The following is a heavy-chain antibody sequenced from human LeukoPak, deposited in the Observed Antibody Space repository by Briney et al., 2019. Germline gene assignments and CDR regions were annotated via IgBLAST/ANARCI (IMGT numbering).Heavy chain of an antibody. V-gene: IGHV4-59*01. D-gene: IGHD3-22*01. CDR3: ARAGPGTSSGLGGYPPDYYYYMDV. CDR2: IYYSGST. CDR1: GGFISSYY. Sequence: SETLSLTCTVSGGFISSYYWSWIRQPPGKGLEWIGYIYYSGSTNYNPSLKSRVTISVDTSKNQFSLKLSSVTAADTAVYYCARAGPGTSSGLGGYPPDYYYYMDVWGKGTTVTVSS. J-gene: IGHJ6*03.